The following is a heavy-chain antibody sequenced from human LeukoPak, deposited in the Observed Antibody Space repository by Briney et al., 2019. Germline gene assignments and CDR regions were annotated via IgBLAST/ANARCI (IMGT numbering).Heavy chain of an antibody. CDR2: IVPIFGTA. J-gene: IGHJ4*02. V-gene: IGHV1-69*13. CDR3: ARAARQLVHGAHFDY. D-gene: IGHD6-6*01. Sequence: SVKVSCKASGYTFTSYYMHWVRQAPGQGLEWMGGIVPIFGTANYAQKFQGRVTITADESTSTAYMELSSLRSEDTAVYYCARAARQLVHGAHFDYWGQGTLVTVSS. CDR1: GYTFTSYY.